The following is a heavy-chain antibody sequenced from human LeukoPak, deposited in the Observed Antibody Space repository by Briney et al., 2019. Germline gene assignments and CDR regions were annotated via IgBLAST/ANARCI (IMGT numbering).Heavy chain of an antibody. D-gene: IGHD4-23*01. Sequence: ASVKVSCKASGYSFTSYDINWVRQATGQGLEWMGWMNPISGNTGYAQKFQGRVTITRDTSISTAYMELSSLRSEDTAVYYCARDSGGNSGWFDPWGQGTLVTVSS. J-gene: IGHJ5*02. CDR2: MNPISGNT. V-gene: IGHV1-8*03. CDR1: GYSFTSYD. CDR3: ARDSGGNSGWFDP.